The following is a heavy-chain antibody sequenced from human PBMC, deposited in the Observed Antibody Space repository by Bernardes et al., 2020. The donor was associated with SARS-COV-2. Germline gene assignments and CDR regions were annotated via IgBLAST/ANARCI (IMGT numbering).Heavy chain of an antibody. Sequence: GYLSPSCAASGFTFSRIYMSWVRPAPGKGLECVSFFYSGDSTYYADSVKGRFTISRDNSKNTLYLQMNSLRAEDTAMYFCARALSVGYDYWGQGTLVTVSS. CDR3: ARALSVGYDY. D-gene: IGHD1-26*01. J-gene: IGHJ4*02. CDR1: GFTFSRIY. CDR2: FYSGDST. V-gene: IGHV3-66*02.